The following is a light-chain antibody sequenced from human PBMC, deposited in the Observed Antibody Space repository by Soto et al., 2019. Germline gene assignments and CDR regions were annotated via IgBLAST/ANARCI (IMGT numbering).Light chain of an antibody. V-gene: IGLV1-40*01. J-gene: IGLJ2*01. CDR2: GNS. Sequence: QSVLTQPPSVSGAPGQRVTISCTGSSSNIGAGYDVHWYQQLPGTAPKLLIYGNSNRPSGVPDRFSGSKSGTSASLAITGIRAEDEADYYCQSYDSSLSVVFGGGTKLTVL. CDR3: QSYDSSLSVV. CDR1: SSNIGAGYD.